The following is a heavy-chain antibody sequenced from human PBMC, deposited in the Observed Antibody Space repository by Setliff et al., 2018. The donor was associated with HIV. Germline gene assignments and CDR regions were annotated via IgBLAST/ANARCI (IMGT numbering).Heavy chain of an antibody. D-gene: IGHD1-1*01. CDR3: ARSRGTQREEYYFDY. Sequence: SETLSLTCTVSGGSISSGGYYWSWIRQPAGKGLEWIGRIYSSGSTTCSPSLKSRVTILLDPSKNQFSLKLSSVTAADTAVYYCARSRGTQREEYYFDYWGPGTLVTVSS. J-gene: IGHJ4*02. CDR1: GGSISSGGYY. CDR2: IYSSGST. V-gene: IGHV4-61*02.